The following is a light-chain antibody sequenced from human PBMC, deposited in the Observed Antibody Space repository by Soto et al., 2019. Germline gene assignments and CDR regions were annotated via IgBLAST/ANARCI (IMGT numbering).Light chain of an antibody. J-gene: IGKJ5*01. CDR1: QAISNY. CDR3: QHYDNLPPIT. V-gene: IGKV1-39*01. Sequence: DIQMTQSPSFLSASVGDRVTITCRASQAISNYLNWYQQRPGKAPKLLIYAASSLQSGVPSRFSGSGSGTDFTLTISSLQPEDFATYYCQHYDNLPPITFGQGTRLEIK. CDR2: AAS.